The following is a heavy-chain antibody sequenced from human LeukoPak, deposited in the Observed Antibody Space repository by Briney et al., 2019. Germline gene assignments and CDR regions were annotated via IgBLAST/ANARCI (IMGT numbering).Heavy chain of an antibody. CDR1: GYTFTSYG. J-gene: IGHJ5*02. CDR3: ARDNSVRDEAWWFNP. CDR2: ISAYNGNT. Sequence: GESLKISCKGSGYTFTSYGISWVRQAPGQGLEWMGWISAYNGNTNYAQKLQGRVTMTTDTSTSTDYLELSSLRSEDTAVYYCARDNSVRDEAWWFNPWGQGTLVTVSS. D-gene: IGHD5-24*01. V-gene: IGHV1-18*01.